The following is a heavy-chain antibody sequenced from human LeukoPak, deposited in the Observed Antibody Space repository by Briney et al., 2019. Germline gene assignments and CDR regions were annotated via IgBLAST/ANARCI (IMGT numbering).Heavy chain of an antibody. CDR1: GGSISSSSYY. Sequence: SETLSLTCTVSGGSISSSSYYWGWIRQPPGTGLEWIGSIYYSGSTYYNPSLKSRVTISVDTSKNQFSLKLSSVTAADTAVYYCARHVRRYDEGLWFGRGLANLYYFDYWGQGTLVTVSS. CDR2: IYYSGST. J-gene: IGHJ4*02. V-gene: IGHV4-39*01. D-gene: IGHD3-10*01. CDR3: ARHVRRYDEGLWFGRGLANLYYFDY.